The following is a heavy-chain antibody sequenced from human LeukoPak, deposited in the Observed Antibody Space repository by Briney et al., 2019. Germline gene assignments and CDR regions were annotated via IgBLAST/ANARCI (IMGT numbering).Heavy chain of an antibody. CDR3: ARGSPARVWFDP. CDR2: INPSGGST. D-gene: IGHD6-6*01. V-gene: IGHV1-46*01. J-gene: IGHJ5*02. Sequence: ASVKVSCRASGYTFTSYYMHWVRQAPGQGLEWMGIINPSGGSTSYAQKFQGRVTMTRDMSTSTVYMELSSLRSEDTAVYYCARGSPARVWFDPWGQGTLVTVSS. CDR1: GYTFTSYY.